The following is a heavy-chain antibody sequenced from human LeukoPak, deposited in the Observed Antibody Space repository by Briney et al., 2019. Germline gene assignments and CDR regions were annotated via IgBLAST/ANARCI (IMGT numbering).Heavy chain of an antibody. CDR3: AKVMQDCSGGSCYSH. J-gene: IGHJ4*02. V-gene: IGHV3-23*01. CDR1: GFTFSSYA. CDR2: ISVSGGGT. Sequence: GASLRLSCAASGFTFSSYAMSWVRQAPGKGLEWVSAISVSGGGTYYADSVKGRFTISRDNSKNTLYLQMISLRAEDTAVYYCAKVMQDCSGGSCYSHWGQGTLVTVSS. D-gene: IGHD2-15*01.